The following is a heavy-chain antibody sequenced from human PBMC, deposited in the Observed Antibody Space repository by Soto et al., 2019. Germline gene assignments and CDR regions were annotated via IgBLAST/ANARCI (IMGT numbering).Heavy chain of an antibody. D-gene: IGHD3-10*01. CDR1: GFSLNNARVG. V-gene: IGHV2-26*01. Sequence: QVTLKESGPVLVRPTETLTLTCTVSGFSLNNARVGVSWIRQPPGKALEWLAHILSNDGKSYSTSLKTRLSISKDTSKSQVVLIMTNMDPVDTATYHCARMLAVNYYYYYMDVWGKGTTVTVSS. CDR3: ARMLAVNYYYYYMDV. J-gene: IGHJ6*03. CDR2: ILSNDGK.